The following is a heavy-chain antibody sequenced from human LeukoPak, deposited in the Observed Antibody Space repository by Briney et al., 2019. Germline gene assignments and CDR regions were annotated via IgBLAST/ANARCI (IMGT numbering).Heavy chain of an antibody. D-gene: IGHD5-24*01. CDR3: AKDSSDGVDLRSTAGCDY. J-gene: IGHJ4*02. V-gene: IGHV3-30*02. CDR1: GFTFSSYG. Sequence: GGSLRLSCAASGFTFSSYGMHWVRQAPGKGLEWVAFIRYDGSNKYYADSVKGRFTISRDNSKNTLYLQMNSLRAEDTAVYYCAKDSSDGVDLRSTAGCDYWGQGTLVTVSS. CDR2: IRYDGSNK.